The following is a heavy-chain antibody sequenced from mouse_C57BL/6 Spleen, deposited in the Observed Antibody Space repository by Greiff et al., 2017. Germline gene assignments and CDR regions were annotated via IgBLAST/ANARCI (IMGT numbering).Heavy chain of an antibody. CDR3: ARQGSSNWAAWFAY. Sequence: DVMLVESGGGLVQPGGSLKLSCAASGFTFSDYYMYWVRQTPEKRLEWVAYISNGGGSTYYPDTVKGRFTISRDNAKNTLYLQMSRLKSEDTAMYYCARQGSSNWAAWFAYWGQGTLVTVSA. CDR2: ISNGGGST. D-gene: IGHD4-1*01. J-gene: IGHJ3*01. V-gene: IGHV5-12*01. CDR1: GFTFSDYY.